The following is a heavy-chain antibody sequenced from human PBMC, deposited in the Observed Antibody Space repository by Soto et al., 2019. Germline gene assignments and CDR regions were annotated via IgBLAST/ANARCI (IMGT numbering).Heavy chain of an antibody. D-gene: IGHD6-6*01. V-gene: IGHV5-10-1*01. CDR2: IDPSDSYT. CDR3: AIHVIAAHTTYYFYGMDV. J-gene: IGHJ6*02. CDR1: GYSFNSYW. Sequence: GESLKISCKGSGYSFNSYWNSWVRQMPGKGLEWMGRIDPSDSYTNYSPSFQGHVTISADKSISTAYLQWSSLKASDTAMYYCAIHVIAAHTTYYFYGMDVWGQGTTVTVSS.